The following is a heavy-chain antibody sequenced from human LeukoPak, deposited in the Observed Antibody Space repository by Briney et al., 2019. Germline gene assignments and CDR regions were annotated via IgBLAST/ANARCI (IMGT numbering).Heavy chain of an antibody. D-gene: IGHD6-13*01. CDR2: INPNSGGT. V-gene: IGHV1-2*02. J-gene: IGHJ4*02. CDR1: GFTFNAYY. Sequence: ASVKVSCKASGFTFNAYYMHWVRQAPGQGLEWMGWINPNSGGTDYALKFQGRVTMTRDTSISTVYMELSRLRSDDTAVYYCARIEQQLVYFDYWGQGTLVTVSS. CDR3: ARIEQQLVYFDY.